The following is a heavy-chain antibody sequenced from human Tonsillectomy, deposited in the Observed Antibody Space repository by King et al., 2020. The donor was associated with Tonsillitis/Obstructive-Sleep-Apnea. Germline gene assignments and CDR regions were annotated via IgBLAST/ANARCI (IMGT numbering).Heavy chain of an antibody. J-gene: IGHJ6*03. V-gene: IGHV4-59*08. CDR3: ARLEAAGTGIYQFYYMDV. CDR2: IYYSGST. CDR1: GGSISGYY. D-gene: IGHD6-13*01. Sequence: VQLQESGPGLVKPSETLSLTCTVSGGSISGYYWSWIRQPPGKGLEWIGYIYYSGSTKYNPSLKSRVTISVDTSKKQFSLKLSSVTAADTAVYYCARLEAAGTGIYQFYYMDVWGEGTTVTVSS.